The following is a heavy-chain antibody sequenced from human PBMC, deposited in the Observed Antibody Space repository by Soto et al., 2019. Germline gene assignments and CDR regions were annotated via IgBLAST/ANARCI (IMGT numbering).Heavy chain of an antibody. CDR2: ISGSGGST. CDR1: GFTFSSYA. Sequence: EVQLLESGGGLVQPGGSLRLSCAASGFTFSSYAMSWVRQAPGKGLEWVSAISGSGGSTYYADSVKGRFTISRDNSKNTLYLQMNSLRAEDTAVYYCAKDFGYCSSTGCYGAYYYYGMDVWGQGTTVTVSS. V-gene: IGHV3-23*01. D-gene: IGHD2-2*03. CDR3: AKDFGYCSSTGCYGAYYYYGMDV. J-gene: IGHJ6*02.